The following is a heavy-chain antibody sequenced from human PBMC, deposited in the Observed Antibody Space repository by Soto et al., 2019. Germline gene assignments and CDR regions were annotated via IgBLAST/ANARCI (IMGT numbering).Heavy chain of an antibody. CDR1: GGSISSAGYD. D-gene: IGHD3-10*01. CDR3: ARDVGIWFAAVSSSANYYYGMDV. J-gene: IGHJ6*02. CDR2: IYYSVST. Sequence: QVQLQESGPGLMKPSQTLSLTCTVSGGSISSAGYDWTWCRQHPEGGLEWIGDIYYSVSTHDNPSLKNRATLSAYTAENQFALKLNSVTAAATAVYYCARDVGIWFAAVSSSANYYYGMDVWGQGTIVTVSS. V-gene: IGHV4-31*03.